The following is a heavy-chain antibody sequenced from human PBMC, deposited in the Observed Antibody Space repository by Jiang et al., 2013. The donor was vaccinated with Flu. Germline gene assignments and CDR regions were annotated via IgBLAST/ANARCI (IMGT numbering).Heavy chain of an antibody. V-gene: IGHV3-15*01. Sequence: GTTDYAAPVKGRFTISRDDSKNTLYLQMNSLKTEDTAVYYCTTDGQVSHWGQGTLVTVSS. CDR3: TTDGQVSH. CDR2: GTT. D-gene: IGHD1-14*01. J-gene: IGHJ4*02.